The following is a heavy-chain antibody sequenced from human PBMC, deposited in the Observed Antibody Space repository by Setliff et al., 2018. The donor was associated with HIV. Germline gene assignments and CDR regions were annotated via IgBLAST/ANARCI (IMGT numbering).Heavy chain of an antibody. CDR2: VYYNGIT. CDR1: GASISGQY. V-gene: IGHV4-59*11. J-gene: IGHJ6*03. D-gene: IGHD3-10*01. Sequence: PSETLSLTCTVSGASISGQYWTWIRQPPGKGLEWIGYVYYNGITNYNPSLKSRVTISLDTSNSQFSLKLSSLTAADTAVYYCARVSYYGSFYYNYYMDVWGKGTTVTVSS. CDR3: ARVSYYGSFYYNYYMDV.